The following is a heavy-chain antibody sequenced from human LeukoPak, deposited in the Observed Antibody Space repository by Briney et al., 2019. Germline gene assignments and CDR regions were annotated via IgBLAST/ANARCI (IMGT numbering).Heavy chain of an antibody. CDR2: MNPNSGNT. CDR1: GYTFTSYD. V-gene: IGHV1-8*03. CDR3: ARELIVLEPAARRYNYYMDV. J-gene: IGHJ6*03. Sequence: ASVKVSCKASGYTFTSYDINWVRQATGQGLEWMGWMNPNSGNTGYAQKFQGRVTITRNTSISTAYMELSSLRSEDTAVYYCARELIVLEPAARRYNYYMDVWGIGTTVSVSS. D-gene: IGHD2-2*01.